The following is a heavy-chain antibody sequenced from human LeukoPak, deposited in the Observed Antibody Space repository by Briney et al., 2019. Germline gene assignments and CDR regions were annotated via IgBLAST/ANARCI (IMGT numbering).Heavy chain of an antibody. Sequence: SQTLSLTCAVSGGSISSGGYSWSWIRQPPGKGLEWIGYIYHGGSTYYNPSLKSRVTISVDRSKNQFSLKLSSVTAADTAVYYCARVGYYQYYFDCWGQGTLVTVSS. CDR3: ARVGYYQYYFDC. CDR2: IYHGGST. D-gene: IGHD3-22*01. J-gene: IGHJ4*02. CDR1: GGSISSGGYS. V-gene: IGHV4-30-2*01.